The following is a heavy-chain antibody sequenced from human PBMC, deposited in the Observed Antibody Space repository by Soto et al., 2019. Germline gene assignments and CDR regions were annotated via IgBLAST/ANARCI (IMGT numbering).Heavy chain of an antibody. CDR1: GLTFSSGW. CDR3: ARDNYGSGSYLHYYCYCMDV. V-gene: IGHV3-7*01. Sequence: SLILSCTASGLTFSSGWMSWVLQAPGKGLEWVANIKQDGSEKYYVDSVKGRFTISRDNAKNSLYLQMNCLRAEDTAVYYCARDNYGSGSYLHYYCYCMDVWGKGTTVSVSS. D-gene: IGHD3-10*01. J-gene: IGHJ6*03. CDR2: IKQDGSEK.